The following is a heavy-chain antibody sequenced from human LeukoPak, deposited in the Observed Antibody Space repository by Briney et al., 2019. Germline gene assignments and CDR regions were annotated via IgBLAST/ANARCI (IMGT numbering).Heavy chain of an antibody. CDR1: GFTFSSYS. CDR3: ARRGIDCTNGVCYITGDWYFDL. Sequence: GGSLRLSCAASGFTFSSYSMNWVRQAPGKGLEWVSSISSSSSYIYYADSVKGRFTISRDNAKNSLYLQMNSLRAEDTAVYYCARRGIDCTNGVCYITGDWYFDLWGRGTLVTVSS. CDR2: ISSSSSYI. J-gene: IGHJ2*01. V-gene: IGHV3-21*01. D-gene: IGHD2-8*01.